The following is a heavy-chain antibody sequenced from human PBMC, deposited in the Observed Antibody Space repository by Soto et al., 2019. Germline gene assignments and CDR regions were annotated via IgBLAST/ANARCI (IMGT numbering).Heavy chain of an antibody. D-gene: IGHD2-8*01. CDR1: GGSISSGYY. J-gene: IGHJ6*04. V-gene: IGHV4-31*03. CDR2: IYYSGNT. CDR3: ARDAPAELGVHNHMEV. Sequence: SETLSLTCTVSGGSISSGYYWSWIRQHPVKGLEWIGYIYYSGNTYYNPSLKSRVSISLDTSKSQFSLKLDSVTAAETAVYYCARDAPAELGVHNHMEVWCKVTSVT.